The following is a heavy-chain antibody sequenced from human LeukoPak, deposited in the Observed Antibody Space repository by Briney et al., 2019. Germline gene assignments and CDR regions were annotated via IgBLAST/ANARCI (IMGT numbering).Heavy chain of an antibody. Sequence: PGGSPRLSCAASGFTFSSYEMNWVRQAPGKGLEWVSYISSSGSTIYYADSVKGRFTISRDNAKNSLYLQMNSLRAEDTAVYYCARDIPGTTSLFDYWGQGTLVTVSS. V-gene: IGHV3-48*03. CDR1: GFTFSSYE. CDR3: ARDIPGTTSLFDY. J-gene: IGHJ4*02. D-gene: IGHD1-1*01. CDR2: ISSSGSTI.